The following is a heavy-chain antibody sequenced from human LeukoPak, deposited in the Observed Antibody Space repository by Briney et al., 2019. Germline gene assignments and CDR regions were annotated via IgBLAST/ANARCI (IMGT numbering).Heavy chain of an antibody. CDR2: IYSGGST. J-gene: IGHJ6*02. CDR1: AFSVSSNY. CDR3: ARVASTSPYFYGMDV. Sequence: GGSLRLSCAASAFSVSSNYMSWVRQAPGKGLEWVSVIYSGGSTYYADSVKGRFTIPRDKSKNTVYLQMNSLSAEDTAIYYCARVASTSPYFYGMDVWGQGTTVTVSS. V-gene: IGHV3-53*01.